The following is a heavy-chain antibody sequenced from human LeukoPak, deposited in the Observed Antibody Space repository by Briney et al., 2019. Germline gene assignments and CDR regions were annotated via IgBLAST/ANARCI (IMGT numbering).Heavy chain of an antibody. Sequence: GGSLRLSCAASGFTVSSNYMSWVRQAPGKGLEWVSIIYRVGSAFYADSVEGRFTISRDNSKNTLYLQMNSLRVEDTAIYYCARDGGNNSWYGMDVWGQGTTVTVSS. CDR1: GFTVSSNY. CDR2: IYRVGSA. CDR3: ARDGGNNSWYGMDV. V-gene: IGHV3-66*01. J-gene: IGHJ6*02. D-gene: IGHD4-23*01.